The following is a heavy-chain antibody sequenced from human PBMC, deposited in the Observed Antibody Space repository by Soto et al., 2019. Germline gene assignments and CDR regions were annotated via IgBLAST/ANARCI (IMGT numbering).Heavy chain of an antibody. Sequence: QVQLVQSGAAVKKPGASVKVSCKASGYTFASSAISWMRQAPGQGLEWMGWISDYNGNTNYAQKLQGRVTIPTDTSTSTAYMELRGLRPDVTAVYYCARDPPPPDYWGQGTLVTVSS. CDR1: GYTFASSA. V-gene: IGHV1-18*01. J-gene: IGHJ4*02. CDR2: ISDYNGNT. CDR3: ARDPPPPDY.